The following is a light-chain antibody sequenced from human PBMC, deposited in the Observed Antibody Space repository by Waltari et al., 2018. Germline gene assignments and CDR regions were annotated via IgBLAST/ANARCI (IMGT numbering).Light chain of an antibody. CDR1: NMRHKY. V-gene: IGLV3-1*01. Sequence: SYKLTQTPSLAVSPGQTASITCSGENMRHKYVCWYQQKTGQSPELGIYQEDKRPSGIPERFSGSNSGDTATLTISGTQPMDEADYYCQAWDDTTAWVFGGGTKLTVL. J-gene: IGLJ3*02. CDR3: QAWDDTTAWV. CDR2: QED.